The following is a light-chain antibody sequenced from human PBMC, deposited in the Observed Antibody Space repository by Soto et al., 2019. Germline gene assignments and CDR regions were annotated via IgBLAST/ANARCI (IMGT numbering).Light chain of an antibody. Sequence: DIQLTQSPSSLSASVGDRVTISCRASQNIYTYVNWYQLKPGKAPKLLIFASSTLKSGVPSRFRGGASGAAFSNTISSLPPEDFGPYYCQQSYSNSLSFGGGTRVE. J-gene: IGKJ4*01. V-gene: IGKV1-39*01. CDR3: QQSYSNSLS. CDR1: QNIYTY. CDR2: ASS.